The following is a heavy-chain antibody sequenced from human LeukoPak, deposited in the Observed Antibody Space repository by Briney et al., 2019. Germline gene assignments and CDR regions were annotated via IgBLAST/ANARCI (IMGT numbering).Heavy chain of an antibody. Sequence: PGGSLRLSCAASGFTFSSYAMSWVRQAPGKGLEWVSAISGSGGSTYYADSVKGRFTISRDNSKNTLYLQMNSLRAEDTARYYCAKDTTITLLRGVTGGNWFDPWGQGTLVTVSS. V-gene: IGHV3-23*01. CDR2: ISGSGGST. J-gene: IGHJ5*02. CDR3: AKDTTITLLRGVTGGNWFDP. D-gene: IGHD3-10*01. CDR1: GFTFSSYA.